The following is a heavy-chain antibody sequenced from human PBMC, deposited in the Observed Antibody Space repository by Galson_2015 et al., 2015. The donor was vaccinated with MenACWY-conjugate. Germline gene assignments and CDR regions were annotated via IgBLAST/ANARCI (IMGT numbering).Heavy chain of an antibody. Sequence: QSGAEVKKPGESLRISCTASGYSFTNYWIAWVRQMPGEGLEWMGIIFPIDSDTRYSPSFQGQVTISADKSINTAYLQWNSLKASDTAVYFCARQKGLRWETDMGVWGQGTTVIVSS. J-gene: IGHJ6*02. CDR3: ARQKGLRWETDMGV. CDR1: GYSFTNYW. CDR2: IFPIDSDT. V-gene: IGHV5-51*01. D-gene: IGHD4-23*01.